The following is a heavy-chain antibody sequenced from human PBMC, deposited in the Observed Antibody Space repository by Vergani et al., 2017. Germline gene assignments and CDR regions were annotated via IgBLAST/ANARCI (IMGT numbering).Heavy chain of an antibody. Sequence: EVQLVESGGGLVKPGGSLRLSCAASGFTFSSYSMNWVRQAPGKGLEWVSSISSSSSYICYADSVKGRFTISRDNAKNSLYLQMNSLRAEDTAVYYCARGTGERDAFDIWGQGTMVTVSS. CDR1: GFTFSSYS. CDR3: ARGTGERDAFDI. CDR2: ISSSSSYI. V-gene: IGHV3-21*01. D-gene: IGHD1-1*01. J-gene: IGHJ3*02.